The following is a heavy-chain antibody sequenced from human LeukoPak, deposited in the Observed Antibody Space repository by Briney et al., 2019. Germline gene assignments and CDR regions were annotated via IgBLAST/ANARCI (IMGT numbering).Heavy chain of an antibody. CDR2: ISSSGSTI. V-gene: IGHV3-48*03. J-gene: IGHJ4*02. CDR3: ARLQVGACDY. Sequence: WVSLRLSCAASGFTCSSYERDWVPPAPGKGLEWVSYISSSGSTIYYADSVKGRFTIPRDKAKNSLYLQMNSLRAEDTAVYYCARLQVGACDYWGEGTLVTVSS. CDR1: GFTCSSYE. D-gene: IGHD1-26*01.